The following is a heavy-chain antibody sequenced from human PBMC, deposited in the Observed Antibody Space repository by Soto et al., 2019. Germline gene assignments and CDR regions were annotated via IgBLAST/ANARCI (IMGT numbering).Heavy chain of an antibody. J-gene: IGHJ6*02. CDR1: GGSISSGGYS. CDR2: IYHSGST. V-gene: IGHV4-30-2*01. D-gene: IGHD4-17*01. CDR3: ARGTDGMDV. Sequence: SETLSLTCAVSGGSISSGGYSWSWIRQPPGKGLEWIGYIYHSGSTYYNPSLKSRVTISVDRSKNQFSLKLSSVTAADTAVYYCARGTDGMDVWGQGTTVTVSS.